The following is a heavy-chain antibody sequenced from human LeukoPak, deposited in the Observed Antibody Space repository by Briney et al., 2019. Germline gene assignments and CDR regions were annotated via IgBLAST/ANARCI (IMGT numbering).Heavy chain of an antibody. CDR2: INHSGST. V-gene: IGHV4-34*01. CDR3: ARRASYIVVVVAARYFDY. D-gene: IGHD2-15*01. Sequence: PSETLSLTCAVYGGSFSGCYWSWIRQPPGKGLEWIGEINHSGSTNYNPSLKSRVTISVDTSKNQFSLKLSSVTAADTAVYYCARRASYIVVVVAARYFDYWGQGTLVTVSS. J-gene: IGHJ4*02. CDR1: GGSFSGCY.